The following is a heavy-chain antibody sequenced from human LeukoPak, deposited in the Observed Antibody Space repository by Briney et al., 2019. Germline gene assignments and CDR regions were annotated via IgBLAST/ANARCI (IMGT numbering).Heavy chain of an antibody. D-gene: IGHD3-22*01. V-gene: IGHV3-30-3*01. J-gene: IGHJ4*02. CDR1: GFTFSSYA. CDR3: AREGVGITMIVVVIPFDY. CDR2: ISYDGSNK. Sequence: GGSLRLSCAASGFTFSSYAMHWVHQAPGKGLEWVAVISYDGSNKYYADSVKGRFTISRDNSKNTLYLQMNSLRAEDTAVYYCAREGVGITMIVVVIPFDYWGQGTLVTVSS.